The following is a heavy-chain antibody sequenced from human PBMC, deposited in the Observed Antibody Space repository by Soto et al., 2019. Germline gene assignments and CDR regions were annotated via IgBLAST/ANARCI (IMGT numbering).Heavy chain of an antibody. D-gene: IGHD3-3*01. CDR3: ARYSAYFGVVTKPDGMDV. CDR1: GGSISSGDYY. V-gene: IGHV4-30-4*01. Sequence: APETLSLTCTVSGGSISSGDYYWSWIRQPPGKGLEWIGYIYYSGSTYYNPSLKSRVTISVDTSKNQFSLKLSSVTAADTAVYYCARYSAYFGVVTKPDGMDVWGQGTTVT. J-gene: IGHJ6*02. CDR2: IYYSGST.